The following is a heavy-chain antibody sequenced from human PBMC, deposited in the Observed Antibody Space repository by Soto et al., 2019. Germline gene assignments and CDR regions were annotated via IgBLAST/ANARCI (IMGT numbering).Heavy chain of an antibody. J-gene: IGHJ6*03. CDR1: GFTVSSNY. CDR2: IYSGGST. CDR3: ARDYGDNDSSGYYYYYYMDV. Sequence: GGSLRLSCAASGFTVSSNYMSWVRQAPGKGLEWVSVIYSGGSTYYADSVKGRFTISRDNSKNTLYLQMNSLRAEDTAVYYCARDYGDNDSSGYYYYYYMDVWGKGTTVTVSS. D-gene: IGHD3-22*01. V-gene: IGHV3-53*01.